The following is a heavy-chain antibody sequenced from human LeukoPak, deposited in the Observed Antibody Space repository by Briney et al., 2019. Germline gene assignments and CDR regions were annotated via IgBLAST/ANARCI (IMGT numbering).Heavy chain of an antibody. CDR3: ARAGPSSSWHQFDY. D-gene: IGHD6-13*01. CDR1: GFTVSRNY. J-gene: IGHJ4*02. CDR2: IYSGGRT. Sequence: GGSLRLSCAASGFTVSRNYMSWVRQAPGKGLEWGSVIYSGGRTYYADSVKGRFTISRDNSKNTLYLQMNRLRAEDTAVYYCARAGPSSSWHQFDYWGQGTLVTVSS. V-gene: IGHV3-66*01.